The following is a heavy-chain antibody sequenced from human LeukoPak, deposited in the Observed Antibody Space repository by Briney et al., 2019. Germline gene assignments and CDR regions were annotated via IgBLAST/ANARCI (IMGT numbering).Heavy chain of an antibody. J-gene: IGHJ4*02. V-gene: IGHV1-24*01. Sequence: ASVKVSCKVSGYTLTELSMHWVRQAPGKGLEWMGGFDPEDGVTIYAQKFQGRVTMTEDTSTDTAYMELSSLRSEDTAVYYCARGYSYGTENYFDYWGQGTLVTVSS. D-gene: IGHD5-18*01. CDR1: GYTLTELS. CDR2: FDPEDGVT. CDR3: ARGYSYGTENYFDY.